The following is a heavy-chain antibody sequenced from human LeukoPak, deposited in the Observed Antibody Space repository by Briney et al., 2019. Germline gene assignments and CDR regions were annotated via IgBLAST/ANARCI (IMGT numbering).Heavy chain of an antibody. CDR2: ISAYNGNT. CDR1: GYTFTSYG. Sequence: GASVKVSCKASGYTFTSYGISWVRQAPGQGLEWMGWISAYNGNTNYAQKLQGRVTMTTDTSTSTAYMELRSLRSDDTAVYYCARDRIKDYYDNWFDPWGQGTLVTVSS. D-gene: IGHD3-22*01. J-gene: IGHJ5*02. CDR3: ARDRIKDYYDNWFDP. V-gene: IGHV1-18*01.